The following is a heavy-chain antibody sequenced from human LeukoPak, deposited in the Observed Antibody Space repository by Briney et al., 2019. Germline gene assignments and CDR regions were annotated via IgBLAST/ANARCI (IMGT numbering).Heavy chain of an antibody. Sequence: SEALSLTCTVSGGSISSGSYYWSWIRQPAGKGLEWIGRIYTSGSTNYNPSLKSRVTISVDTSKNQFSLKLSSVTAADTAVYYCATGTTGTAAFDIWGQGTMVTVSS. CDR3: ATGTTGTAAFDI. CDR1: GGSISSGSYY. D-gene: IGHD1-1*01. J-gene: IGHJ3*02. V-gene: IGHV4-61*02. CDR2: IYTSGST.